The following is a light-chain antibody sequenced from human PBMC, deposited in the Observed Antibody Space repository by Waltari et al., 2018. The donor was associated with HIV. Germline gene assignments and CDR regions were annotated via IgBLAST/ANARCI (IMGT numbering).Light chain of an antibody. CDR1: SGSVSTSYS. V-gene: IGLV8-61*01. CDR3: VLYMGSGIWV. J-gene: IGLJ3*02. CDR2: STN. Sequence: QTVVTQEPSFSVSPGGTVTLTCALSSGSVSTSYSPSWYQQTPGQAPRTLIYSTNTRSSGVPDRFSGSILGNKAALTITGAQAHDESDYYCVLYMGSGIWVFGGGTKLTVL.